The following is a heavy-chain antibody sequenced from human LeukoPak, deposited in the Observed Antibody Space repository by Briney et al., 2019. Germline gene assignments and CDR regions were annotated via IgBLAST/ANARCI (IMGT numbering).Heavy chain of an antibody. V-gene: IGHV1-2*02. Sequence: GASVKVSCKASGYTFTGYYMHWVRQAPGQGLEWMGWINPNSGGTNYAQKFQGRVTMTRGTSISTAYMELSRLRSDDTAVYYCARSGSAYCGGDCQSTFDYWGQGTLVTVSS. CDR1: GYTFTGYY. J-gene: IGHJ4*02. CDR2: INPNSGGT. CDR3: ARSGSAYCGGDCQSTFDY. D-gene: IGHD2-21*02.